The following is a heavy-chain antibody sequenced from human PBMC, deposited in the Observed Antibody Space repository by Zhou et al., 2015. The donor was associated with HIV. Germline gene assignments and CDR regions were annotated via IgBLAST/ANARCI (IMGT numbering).Heavy chain of an antibody. D-gene: IGHD3-22*01. CDR3: ARDVPSYYSDSSGRHIVGVH. CDR2: ISTNNGNT. CDR1: GYTFTTSD. J-gene: IGHJ4*02. Sequence: QIQLVQSGPEVRRPGASVKVSCKASGYTFTTSDICWMRQAPGQGLEWMGWISTNNGNTNYAQNLHGRVTMTTDTSTNTAYMELTSLRSEDTAVYYCARDVPSYYSDSSGRHIVGVHWGQGTLLIVSA. V-gene: IGHV1-18*01.